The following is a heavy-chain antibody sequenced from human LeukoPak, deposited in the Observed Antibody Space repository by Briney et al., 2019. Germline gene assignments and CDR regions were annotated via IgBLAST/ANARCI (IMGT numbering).Heavy chain of an antibody. D-gene: IGHD6-19*01. CDR1: VFTVSSNY. Sequence: GGSLRLSCAASVFTVSSNYMSWVRPAPGKGLEWVSVIYSGGSTYYADSVKGRFTISRDNSKNTLYLQMNSLRAEDTAVYYCARVGSGWLTFDYWGQGTLVTVSS. CDR3: ARVGSGWLTFDY. J-gene: IGHJ4*02. CDR2: IYSGGST. V-gene: IGHV3-53*01.